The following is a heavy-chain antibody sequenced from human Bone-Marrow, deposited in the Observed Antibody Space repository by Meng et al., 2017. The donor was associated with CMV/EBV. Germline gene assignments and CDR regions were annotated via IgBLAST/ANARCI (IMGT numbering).Heavy chain of an antibody. CDR1: GGSVSSGSYY. Sequence: SETLSLTCTVSGGSVSSGSYYWSWIRQPPGKGLEWIGYIYYSGSTYYNPSLKSRVTISVDTSKNQFSLKLSSVTAADTAVYYCARESKWPHLMAPSDYWGQGTLVTVSS. D-gene: IGHD5-12*01. V-gene: IGHV4-61*01. CDR2: IYYSGST. J-gene: IGHJ4*02. CDR3: ARESKWPHLMAPSDY.